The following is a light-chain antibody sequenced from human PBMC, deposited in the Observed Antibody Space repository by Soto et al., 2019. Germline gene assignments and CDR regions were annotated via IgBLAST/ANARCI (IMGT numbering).Light chain of an antibody. CDR3: QQYSKWPLT. J-gene: IGKJ4*01. CDR1: QSISAW. CDR2: KAS. Sequence: DIQMTQYPSTLSASVGDSVSINCXASQSISAWLAWYQQKPGKAPRLLIYKASTLEIGVPSRFSGSGSETEFTLTISSLQSEDFAVYYCQQYSKWPLTFGGGTKVDIK. V-gene: IGKV1-5*03.